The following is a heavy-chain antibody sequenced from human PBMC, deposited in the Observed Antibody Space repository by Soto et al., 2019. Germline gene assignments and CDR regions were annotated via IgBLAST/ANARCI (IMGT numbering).Heavy chain of an antibody. CDR3: ASATGPVLLWPGAFDI. Sequence: GGSLRLSCAASGFTFSSYWMSWVRQAPGKGLEWVANIKQDGSEKYYVDSVKGRFTISRDNAKNSLYLQMNSLRAEDTAVYYCASATGPVLLWPGAFDIWGQGTMVTVSS. D-gene: IGHD3-10*02. J-gene: IGHJ3*02. CDR1: GFTFSSYW. CDR2: IKQDGSEK. V-gene: IGHV3-7*05.